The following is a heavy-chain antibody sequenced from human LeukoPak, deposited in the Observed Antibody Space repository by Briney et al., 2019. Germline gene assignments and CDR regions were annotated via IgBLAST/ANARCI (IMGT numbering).Heavy chain of an antibody. CDR1: GYSFTSYW. CDR3: ARGYCSSTSCQGSSYYYYGMDV. V-gene: IGHV5-10-1*01. D-gene: IGHD2-2*01. Sequence: GESLKISCQGSGYSFTSYWISWVRQMPGKALEWMGRIDPSDSYTNYSPSFQGHVTISADKSISTAYLQWSSLKASDTAMYYCARGYCSSTSCQGSSYYYYGMDVWGKGTTVTVSS. J-gene: IGHJ6*04. CDR2: IDPSDSYT.